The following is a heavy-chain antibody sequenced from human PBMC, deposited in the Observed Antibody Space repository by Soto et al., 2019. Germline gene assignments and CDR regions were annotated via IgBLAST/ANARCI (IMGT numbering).Heavy chain of an antibody. CDR1: GLTFSSYS. J-gene: IGHJ3*02. CDR2: ISSGSTTI. D-gene: IGHD2-2*01. V-gene: IGHV3-48*01. CDR3: ASEGYCSSTSCDVEAIDN. Sequence: EVQLVESGGGLVQPGGSLRVSCAASGLTFSSYSMNWVRQAPEKGQEWVSYISSGSTTIYYAYSVKGRFTISRDNAKNSLYLQINSLRAEDTAVYYFASEGYCSSTSCDVEAIDNWGRGTMVTVS.